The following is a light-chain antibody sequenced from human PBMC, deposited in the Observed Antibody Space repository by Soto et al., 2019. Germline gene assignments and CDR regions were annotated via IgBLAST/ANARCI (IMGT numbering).Light chain of an antibody. CDR2: EVS. CDR1: SGDVGGYNY. V-gene: IGLV2-8*01. J-gene: IGLJ1*01. CDR3: SSYAGSNNYV. Sequence: QSALTQPPSASGSPGQSVTISSTGTSGDVGGYNYVSWYQQHPGKAPKLMIFEVSERPSGVPDRFSASKSGNTASLTVSGLQAEDEADYYCSSYAGSNNYVFGTGTKLTVL.